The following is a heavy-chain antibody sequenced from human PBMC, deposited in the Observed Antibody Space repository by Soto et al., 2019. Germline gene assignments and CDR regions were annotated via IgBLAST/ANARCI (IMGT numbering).Heavy chain of an antibody. V-gene: IGHV3-23*01. J-gene: IGHJ3*02. D-gene: IGHD3-22*01. CDR3: AKDLRRHRLTGTPTQYYYDSSGYYHDAFDI. CDR1: GFTFSSYA. CDR2: ISGSGGST. Sequence: EVQLLESGGGLVQPGGSLRLSCAASGFTFSSYAMSWVRQAPGKGLEWVSAISGSGGSTYYADSVKGRFTISRDNSKNTLYLQMNSLRAEDTAVYYCAKDLRRHRLTGTPTQYYYDSSGYYHDAFDIWGQGTMVTVSS.